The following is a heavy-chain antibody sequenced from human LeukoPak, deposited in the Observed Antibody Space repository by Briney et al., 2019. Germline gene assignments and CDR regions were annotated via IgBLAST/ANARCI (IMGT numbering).Heavy chain of an antibody. D-gene: IGHD3-3*01. J-gene: IGHJ6*03. CDR2: IYASGST. Sequence: SETLSLTCTLSGVSISSYHWSWIRQPPGKGLEWIGNIYASGSTNYNPSLESRVTISVDSSKTLISLKLSSVTAADWAVYYCARGDFWSAYDSRYFYMDVWGKGTTVTVSS. CDR1: GVSISSYH. CDR3: ARGDFWSAYDSRYFYMDV. V-gene: IGHV4-4*09.